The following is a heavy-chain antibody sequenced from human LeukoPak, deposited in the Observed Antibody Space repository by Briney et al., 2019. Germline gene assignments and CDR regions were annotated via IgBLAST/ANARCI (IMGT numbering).Heavy chain of an antibody. Sequence: SETLSLTCTVSGGSISGYYWSWIRQPPGKGLEWIGYISDSGSTNYNPSLKSRLTISLDTSKNQFSLRLSSVTAADTAVYYCARTIAATGILPDYWGQGTLVTVSS. CDR3: ARTIAATGILPDY. V-gene: IGHV4-59*01. D-gene: IGHD6-13*01. CDR2: ISDSGST. CDR1: GGSISGYY. J-gene: IGHJ4*02.